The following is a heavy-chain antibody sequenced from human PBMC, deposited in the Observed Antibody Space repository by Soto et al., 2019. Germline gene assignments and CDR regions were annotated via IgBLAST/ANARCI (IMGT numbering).Heavy chain of an antibody. CDR1: GFTVSSNY. CDR2: IYSGGST. D-gene: IGHD3-3*01. Sequence: GGSLRLCCAASGFTVSSNYMSWVRQAPGKGLEWVSVIYSGGSTYYADSVKGRFTISRDNSKNTLYLQMNSLRAEDTAAYYCARAYYDFWSFYGMDVWGQGTTVTVSS. J-gene: IGHJ6*02. CDR3: ARAYYDFWSFYGMDV. V-gene: IGHV3-53*01.